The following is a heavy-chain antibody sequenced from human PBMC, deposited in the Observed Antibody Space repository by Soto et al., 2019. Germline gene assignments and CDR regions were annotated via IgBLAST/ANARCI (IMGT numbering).Heavy chain of an antibody. CDR1: GFTFSSYA. Sequence: GGSLRLSCAASGFTFSSYAMSWVRQAPGKGLEWVSAISGSGGSTYYADSVKGRFTISRDNSKNTLYLQMNSLRAEDTAVYYCAKDEYYDILTGYGSDYFDYWGQGTLVNVSS. D-gene: IGHD3-9*01. CDR2: ISGSGGST. CDR3: AKDEYYDILTGYGSDYFDY. J-gene: IGHJ4*02. V-gene: IGHV3-23*01.